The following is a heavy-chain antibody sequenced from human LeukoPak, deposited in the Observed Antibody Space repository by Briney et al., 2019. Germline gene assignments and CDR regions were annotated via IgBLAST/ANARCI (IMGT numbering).Heavy chain of an antibody. Sequence: GGSLTLFCAASGFTFSSFAVSCVRPAPGKGLERVSALSGSGGSTYYADSVKGWFTISADNSKNTLYLQMNNLRAEDPAGYYWTKGYDSSGYPPFDYWGQGTLVTVCS. CDR2: LSGSGGST. CDR3: TKGYDSSGYPPFDY. J-gene: IGHJ4*02. D-gene: IGHD3-22*01. V-gene: IGHV3-23*01. CDR1: GFTFSSFA.